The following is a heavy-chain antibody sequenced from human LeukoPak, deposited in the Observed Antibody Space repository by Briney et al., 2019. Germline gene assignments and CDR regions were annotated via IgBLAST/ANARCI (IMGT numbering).Heavy chain of an antibody. Sequence: ASVKVSCKASGYTFTSYGISWVRQAPGQGLEWMGWISAYNGNTNYAQKLQGRVTMTTDTSTSTAYMELRSLRSDDTAVYYCARVVYCSSTSCYFSWFDPRGQGTLVTVSS. CDR1: GYTFTSYG. CDR3: ARVVYCSSTSCYFSWFDP. V-gene: IGHV1-18*01. D-gene: IGHD2-2*01. CDR2: ISAYNGNT. J-gene: IGHJ5*02.